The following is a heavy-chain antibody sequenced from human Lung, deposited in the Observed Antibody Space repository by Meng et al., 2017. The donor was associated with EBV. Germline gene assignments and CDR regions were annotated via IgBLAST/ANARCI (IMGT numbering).Heavy chain of an antibody. CDR3: ARAVGLDN. V-gene: IGHV3-11*01. Sequence: QVQLVESGGGLVKPGGSLRLSCAASGFTFTNYHMTWVRQTPGKGLEWVSYIGPSGSAKFYADSVKGRFTISRDDAENSLYLQMNSLSVEDTAIYYCARAVGLDNWGQGTLVTVSS. CDR2: IGPSGSAK. CDR1: GFTFTNYH. J-gene: IGHJ4*02.